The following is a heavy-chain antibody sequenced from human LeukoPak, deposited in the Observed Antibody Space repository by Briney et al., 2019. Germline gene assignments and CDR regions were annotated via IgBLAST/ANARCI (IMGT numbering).Heavy chain of an antibody. Sequence: GGSLRLSCAASGFTFSTYTMHWVRQAPGKGLEWVAVISYDGYNKDYADSVKGRFTISRDNPKNTLYLQMNSLRAEDTAVYYCARPLQTYYYDSSGYFPFGYWGQGTLVTVSS. CDR2: ISYDGYNK. J-gene: IGHJ4*02. CDR1: GFTFSTYT. V-gene: IGHV3-30-3*01. CDR3: ARPLQTYYYDSSGYFPFGY. D-gene: IGHD3-22*01.